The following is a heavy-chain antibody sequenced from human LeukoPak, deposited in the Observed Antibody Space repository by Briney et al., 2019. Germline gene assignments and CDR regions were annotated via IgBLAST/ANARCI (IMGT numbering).Heavy chain of an antibody. CDR2: ISSSSSYI. D-gene: IGHD3-3*01. V-gene: IGHV3-21*01. CDR1: GFTFSSYS. J-gene: IGHJ4*02. Sequence: GGSLRLSCAASGFTFSSYSMNWVRQAQGKGLEWVSSISSSSSYIYYADSVKGRFTISRDNAKNSLYLQMNSLRAEDTAVYYCARGITIFGVVDTLDYWGQGTLVTVSS. CDR3: ARGITIFGVVDTLDY.